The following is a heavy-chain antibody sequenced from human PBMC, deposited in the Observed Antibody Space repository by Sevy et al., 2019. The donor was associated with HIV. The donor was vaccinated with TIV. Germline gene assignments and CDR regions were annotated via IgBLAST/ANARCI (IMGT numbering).Heavy chain of an antibody. CDR2: ISTGSTTI. J-gene: IGHJ4*02. Sequence: GGSRRLSCAASGFIFSSYSMNWVRQAPGKGLEWISYISTGSTTIYYADSVKGRFTVSRDNARSSLFLQMNSLRDEDTAVYYCAIDPQEGGDYWGQGTLVTVSS. D-gene: IGHD3-16*01. CDR3: AIDPQEGGDY. V-gene: IGHV3-48*02. CDR1: GFIFSSYS.